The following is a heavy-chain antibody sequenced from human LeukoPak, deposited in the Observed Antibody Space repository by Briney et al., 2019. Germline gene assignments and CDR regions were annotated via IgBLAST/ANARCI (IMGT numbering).Heavy chain of an antibody. Sequence: GGSLRLSCAASGFPFSSYWMSWVRQAPGKGLEWVANIKQDGSEKYSVAPVKSQFTISRDNAKNSLYLQINSLRGGDTAVYYCARDEVKTYYDFWSGLPVVQYFEYWGQGNLVTVSS. CDR3: ARDEVKTYYDFWSGLPVVQYFEY. CDR1: GFPFSSYW. V-gene: IGHV3-7*01. CDR2: IKQDGSEK. J-gene: IGHJ4*02. D-gene: IGHD3-3*01.